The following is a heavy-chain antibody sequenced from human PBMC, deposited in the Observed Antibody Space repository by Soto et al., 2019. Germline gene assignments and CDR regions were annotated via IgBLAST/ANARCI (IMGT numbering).Heavy chain of an antibody. D-gene: IGHD6-6*01. CDR1: GGSISDFY. Sequence: SETLSLTCTVSGGSISDFYWSWIRQPPGKGLEWIGYIYYSGSTNYNPSVKSRVTISVDTSKNQFSLNLRSMRPADTAVYYCTRVGWLAARTFDYWGPGTLVTVSS. CDR3: TRVGWLAARTFDY. CDR2: IYYSGST. V-gene: IGHV4-59*01. J-gene: IGHJ4*02.